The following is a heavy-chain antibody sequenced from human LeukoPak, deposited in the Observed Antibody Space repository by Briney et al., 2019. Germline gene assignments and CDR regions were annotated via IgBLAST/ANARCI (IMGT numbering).Heavy chain of an antibody. D-gene: IGHD5-24*01. V-gene: IGHV3-23*01. CDR3: AKELMATMYYFDY. Sequence: PGGSLRVYRAAYGFTVRSHPMNRARQAPGKGLEWVSAISGSGGSTYYADSVEGRSTISRDNSRTTLYLQMNSLRADDTAVYYCAKELMATMYYFDYWGQGTLVTVSS. CDR2: ISGSGGST. J-gene: IGHJ4*02. CDR1: GFTVRSHP.